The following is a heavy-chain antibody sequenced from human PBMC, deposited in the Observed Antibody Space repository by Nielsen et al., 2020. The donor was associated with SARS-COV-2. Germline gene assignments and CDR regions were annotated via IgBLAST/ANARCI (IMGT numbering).Heavy chain of an antibody. CDR3: ARGGRPLRYFDWLPSD. Sequence: GESLKISCAASGFTFDDYTMHWVRQAPGKGLEWVSLISWDGGSTYYADSVKGRFTISRDNAKNSLYLQMNSLRAEDTAVYYCARGGRPLRYFDWLPSDWGQGTLVTVSS. D-gene: IGHD3-9*01. CDR1: GFTFDDYT. J-gene: IGHJ4*02. CDR2: ISWDGGST. V-gene: IGHV3-43*01.